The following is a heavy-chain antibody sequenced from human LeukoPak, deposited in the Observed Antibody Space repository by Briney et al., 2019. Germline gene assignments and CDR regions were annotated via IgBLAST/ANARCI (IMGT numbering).Heavy chain of an antibody. V-gene: IGHV3-43D*04. CDR3: AKDITIFGVVPCFDY. Sequence: AGGSLRLSCAASGFTFDDYAMHWVRQAPGKGLEWVSLISWDGGSTYYADSVKGRFTISRDNSKNPLYLQMNSLRAEDTALYYCAKDITIFGVVPCFDYWGQGTLVTVSS. D-gene: IGHD3-3*01. CDR2: ISWDGGST. CDR1: GFTFDDYA. J-gene: IGHJ4*02.